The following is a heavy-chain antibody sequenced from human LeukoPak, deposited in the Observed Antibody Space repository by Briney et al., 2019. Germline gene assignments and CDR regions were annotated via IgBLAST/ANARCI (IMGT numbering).Heavy chain of an antibody. V-gene: IGHV4-39*01. CDR1: GGSINSLIYY. CDR3: ARQGRLQGLISNGRMDS. Sequence: PSETLSLTCTVSGGSINSLIYYWGWIRQPPGKGLEWIGSIYYSGSTYYNPSLKSRVTISVDTSKNQFSLKLTSVTAADTALYYCARQGRLQGLISNGRMDSWGQGTLVTVSS. D-gene: IGHD3-10*01. J-gene: IGHJ4*02. CDR2: IYYSGST.